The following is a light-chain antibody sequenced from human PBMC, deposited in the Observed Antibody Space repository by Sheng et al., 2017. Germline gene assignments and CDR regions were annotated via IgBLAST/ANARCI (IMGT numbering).Light chain of an antibody. Sequence: DIVMTQSPDSLAVSLGERATINCKSSQSVLYSSNNKNYLAWYQQKPGQPPKLLIYWASTRESGVPDRFSGSGSGTEFTLTISSLQPDDFATYYCQQYNGYPVTFGQGTKVEIK. J-gene: IGKJ1*01. CDR3: QQYNGYPVT. CDR1: QSVLYSSNNKNY. CDR2: WAS. V-gene: IGKV4-1*01.